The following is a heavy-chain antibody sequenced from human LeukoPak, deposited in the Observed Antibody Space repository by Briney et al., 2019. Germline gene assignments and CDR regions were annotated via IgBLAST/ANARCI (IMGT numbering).Heavy chain of an antibody. CDR3: ARYGDDYSNYGLAS. CDR2: IYYSGST. Sequence: SETLSLTCTVSGGSISSSSYYWGWIRQPPGKGLEWIGSIYYSGSTYYNPSLKSRVTISVDTSKNQFSLKLSSVTAADTAVYYCARYGDDYSNYGLASWGQGTLVTVSS. V-gene: IGHV4-39*07. D-gene: IGHD4-11*01. J-gene: IGHJ5*02. CDR1: GGSISSSSYY.